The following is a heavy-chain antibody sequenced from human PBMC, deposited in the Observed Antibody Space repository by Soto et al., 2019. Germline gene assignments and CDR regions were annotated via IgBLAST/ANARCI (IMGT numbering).Heavy chain of an antibody. CDR3: AQSSGWYALHY. CDR1: GYTFADYA. D-gene: IGHD6-19*01. V-gene: IGHV1-3*01. Sequence: QVQLLQSGAEVKKPGASVKVSCKPSGYTFADYAIHWVRLAPGQSLEWMGWINGGDGGTKYSQNFQDRVTFTRDTSATTAYMELNSLSSEDTAVYYCAQSSGWYALHYWGQGTLVTVSS. J-gene: IGHJ4*02. CDR2: INGGDGGT.